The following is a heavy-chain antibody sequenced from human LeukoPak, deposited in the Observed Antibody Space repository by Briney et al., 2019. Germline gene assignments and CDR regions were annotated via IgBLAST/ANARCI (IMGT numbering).Heavy chain of an antibody. D-gene: IGHD5-18*01. CDR2: IYYSGST. CDR3: ARARGYSFFWFDP. V-gene: IGHV4-59*01. CDR1: GGSISSYY. Sequence: MSSETLSLTCTVSGGSISSYYWSWIRQPPGKGLEWIGYIYYSGSTNYNPSLKSRVTISVDTSKNQFSLKLSSVTAADTAVYYCARARGYSFFWFDPWGPGTLVTVSS. J-gene: IGHJ5*02.